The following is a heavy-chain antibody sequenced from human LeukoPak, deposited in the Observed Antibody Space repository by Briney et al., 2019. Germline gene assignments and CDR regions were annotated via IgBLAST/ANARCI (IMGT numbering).Heavy chain of an antibody. CDR2: ISAYTGNT. CDR1: GYTFTSYD. D-gene: IGHD3-22*01. J-gene: IGHJ4*02. Sequence: ASVKVFCKASGYTFTSYDISWVRQAPGQGLEWLGWISAYTGNTNYAQKFQGRVTMTTDTSTNTAYMELRSLRFDDTAVYYCAREYEGSGYYNCLGYWGQGTLVTVSS. V-gene: IGHV1-18*01. CDR3: AREYEGSGYYNCLGY.